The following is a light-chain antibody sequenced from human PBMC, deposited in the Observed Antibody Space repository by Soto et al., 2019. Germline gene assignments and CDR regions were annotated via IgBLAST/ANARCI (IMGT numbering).Light chain of an antibody. V-gene: IGKV3-20*01. J-gene: IGKJ3*01. CDR2: GAS. CDR1: QSVSSSY. CDR3: QQNGRSPT. Sequence: EIELTQSPGTLSLSPGERATLSCRASQSVSSSYLAWYQQKPGQAPRLLIYGASSRATGIPDRFSGSGSGSGTEFTLFISRLEPEDCGIYYCQQNGRSPTFGPGTKVDIK.